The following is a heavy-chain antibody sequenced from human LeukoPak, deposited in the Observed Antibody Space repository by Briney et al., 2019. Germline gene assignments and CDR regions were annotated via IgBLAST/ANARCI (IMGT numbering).Heavy chain of an antibody. V-gene: IGHV3-23*01. CDR3: AKRETTVTTNFER. CDR1: GFTFSSYA. CDR2: ISGSGGST. Sequence: HPGGSLRLSCAASGFTFSSYAMSWVRQAPGKGLEWVSAISGSGGSTYYADSVKGRFTISRDNSKNTLYLEMNSLRAEDTAVYHCAKRETTVTTNFERWGQGTLVTVSS. J-gene: IGHJ1*01. D-gene: IGHD4-17*01.